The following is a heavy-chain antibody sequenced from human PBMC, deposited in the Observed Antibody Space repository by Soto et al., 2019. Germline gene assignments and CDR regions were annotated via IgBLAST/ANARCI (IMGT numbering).Heavy chain of an antibody. CDR2: VHHSGGA. V-gene: IGHV4-38-2*02. CDR3: ARGKQWLVRWDKSPYYFDY. Sequence: SETLSLTCTVSDYSISSGYYWGWIRQPRGKGLECIGNVHHSGGAYSSPSLKSRVTISIDTSKNQFSLKLSSVTAADTAVYYCARGKQWLVRWDKSPYYFDYWGQGTLVTVS. J-gene: IGHJ4*02. D-gene: IGHD6-19*01. CDR1: DYSISSGYY.